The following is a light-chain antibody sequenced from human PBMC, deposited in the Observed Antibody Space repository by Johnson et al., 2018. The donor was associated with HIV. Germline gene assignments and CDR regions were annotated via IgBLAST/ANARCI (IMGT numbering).Light chain of an antibody. CDR3: GTWDSSLSAYV. CDR2: DNN. V-gene: IGLV1-51*01. CDR1: SSNIGNNY. Sequence: QSVLTQPPSVSAAPGQKVTISCYGSSSNIGNNYVSWYQQLPGTAPKLLIYDNNKRPSGIPDRFSGSKYGTSATLGITGLQTGDEADYYGGTWDSSLSAYVFGTGTKVTVL. J-gene: IGLJ1*01.